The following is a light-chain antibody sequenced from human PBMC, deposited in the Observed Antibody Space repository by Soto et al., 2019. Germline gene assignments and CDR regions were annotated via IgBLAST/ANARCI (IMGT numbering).Light chain of an antibody. CDR2: NNI. V-gene: IGLV1-40*01. CDR1: SSNIGANHG. J-gene: IGLJ3*02. CDR3: ESYDSNLTGWV. Sequence: QSVLTQPPSVSGAPGQRVTISCTGSSSNIGANHGVHWYQYLPGTAPKLLIYNNINRPSGVSDRFSGSKSGTSASLAITGLQAEDEADHYCESYDSNLTGWVFGGGTKLTVL.